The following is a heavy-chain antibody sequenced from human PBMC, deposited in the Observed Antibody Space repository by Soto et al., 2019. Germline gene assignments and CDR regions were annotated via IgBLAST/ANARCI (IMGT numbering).Heavy chain of an antibody. V-gene: IGHV2-5*01. CDR2: IYWNDDK. Sequence: SGPTLVNPTQTLTLTCIFSGFSLRTSGVGVGWIRQPPGKALEWLGFIYWNDDKRYSPSLKSRLTITKDTSKNQVVLTMTNMDPVDTATFYCAKRGSSGWYGGSAPWGQGTLVPVSS. CDR3: AKRGSSGWYGGSAP. D-gene: IGHD6-19*01. J-gene: IGHJ5*02. CDR1: GFSLRTSGVG.